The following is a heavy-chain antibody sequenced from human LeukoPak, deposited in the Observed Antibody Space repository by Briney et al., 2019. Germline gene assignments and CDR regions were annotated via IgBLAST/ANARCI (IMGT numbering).Heavy chain of an antibody. V-gene: IGHV3-7*04. CDR2: IKPDGGEQ. CDR3: ARADWFSFDY. CDR1: GFTFSSYW. J-gene: IGHJ4*02. Sequence: PGGSLRLSCAASGFTFSSYWMSWVRQAPGRGLEWVASIKPDGGEQDYVDSVKGRFTFSRDNAKNSLYLQMNSLRAEDTAVYYCARADWFSFDYWGQGTLVTVPS. D-gene: IGHD3-9*01.